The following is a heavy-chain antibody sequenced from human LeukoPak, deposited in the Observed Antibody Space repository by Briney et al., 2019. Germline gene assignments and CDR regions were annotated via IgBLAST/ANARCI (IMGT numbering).Heavy chain of an antibody. CDR1: AFTFNNFA. J-gene: IGHJ4*02. D-gene: IGHD6-6*01. V-gene: IGHV3-23*01. Sequence: GGSLRLSCAASAFTFNNFAMSWVRQAPGKGLEWVSGISAGGGTTIYVDSVKGRFTISRDNSENTLYLQMNSLRAEDTAVYYCARRDSSRSFDYWGQGTLVTVSS. CDR3: ARRDSSRSFDY. CDR2: ISAGGGTT.